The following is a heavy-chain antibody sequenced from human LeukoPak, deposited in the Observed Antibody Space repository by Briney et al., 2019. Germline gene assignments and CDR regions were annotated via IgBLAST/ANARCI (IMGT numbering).Heavy chain of an antibody. J-gene: IGHJ4*02. CDR1: GFTFSNYW. Sequence: GGSLRLSCAASGFTFSNYWMSWVRQAPGKGLEWVANIKQDGSDKYYVDSVKGRFTVSRDNAKNSLYLQMNSLRAEDTAVYYCARATTLFGVDKYFHYWGQGTPVTVSS. CDR3: ARATTLFGVDKYFHY. CDR2: IKQDGSDK. V-gene: IGHV3-7*05. D-gene: IGHD3-3*01.